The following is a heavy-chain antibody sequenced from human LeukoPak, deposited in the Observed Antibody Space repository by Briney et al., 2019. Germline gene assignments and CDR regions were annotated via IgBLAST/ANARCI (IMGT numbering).Heavy chain of an antibody. CDR3: AREIVVVPAAYDY. V-gene: IGHV4-59*12. D-gene: IGHD2-2*01. CDR2: IYYSGST. J-gene: IGHJ4*02. Sequence: SETLSLTCTVSGGSISSYYWNWIRQPPGKGLEWIGYIYYSGSTNYNPSLKSRVTISVDTSKNQFSLKLSSVTAADTAVYYCAREIVVVPAAYDYWGQGTLVTVSS. CDR1: GGSISSYY.